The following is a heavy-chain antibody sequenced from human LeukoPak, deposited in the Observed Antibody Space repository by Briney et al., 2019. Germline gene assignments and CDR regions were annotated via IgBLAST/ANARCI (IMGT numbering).Heavy chain of an antibody. Sequence: GGSLRLSCAASGFTFSDYYMSWIRQAPGKGLEWVSYISSSGTTIYHADSVKGRFTISRDNAKNSLYLQMNSLRAEDTAVYYCARVRGYYDSNGYYAATYYFDYWGQGTLVTVSS. V-gene: IGHV3-11*04. CDR2: ISSSGTTI. J-gene: IGHJ4*02. CDR1: GFTFSDYY. D-gene: IGHD3-22*01. CDR3: ARVRGYYDSNGYYAATYYFDY.